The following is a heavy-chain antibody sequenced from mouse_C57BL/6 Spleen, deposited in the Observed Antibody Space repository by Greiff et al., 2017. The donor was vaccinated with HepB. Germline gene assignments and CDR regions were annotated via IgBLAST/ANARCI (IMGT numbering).Heavy chain of an antibody. CDR2: INYDGSST. CDR1: GFTFSDYY. J-gene: IGHJ3*01. CDR3: ARGGDYAPCAY. D-gene: IGHD1-1*01. V-gene: IGHV5-16*01. Sequence: EVHLVESEGGLVQPGSSMKLSCTASGFTFSDYYMAWIRQVPEKGLEWVANINYDGSSTYYLDSLKSRFIISRDNAKNILYLQMSSLKSEDTATYYGARGGDYAPCAYWGQGTLVTVSA.